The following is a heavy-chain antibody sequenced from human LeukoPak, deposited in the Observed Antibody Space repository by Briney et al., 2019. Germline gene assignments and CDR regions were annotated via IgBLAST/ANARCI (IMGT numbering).Heavy chain of an antibody. CDR1: GFIVSDNY. CDR3: AREMGVSRDY. V-gene: IGHV3-53*01. CDR2: IYSGGTT. D-gene: IGHD3-16*01. J-gene: IGHJ4*02. Sequence: PGGSLRLSCAAYGFIVSDNYMSWVRQAPGEGLEWVSVIYSGGTTYYADSVKGRFTISRDNSKNTVYLQMNSLSAEDTAVYYCAREMGVSRDYWGQGTLVTVSS.